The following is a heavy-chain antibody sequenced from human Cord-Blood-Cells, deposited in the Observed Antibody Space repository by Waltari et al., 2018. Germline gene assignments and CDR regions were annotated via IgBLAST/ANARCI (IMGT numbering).Heavy chain of an antibody. CDR2: IKHSGST. D-gene: IGHD4-17*01. CDR1: GGSFSGYY. V-gene: IGHV4-34*01. J-gene: IGHJ4*02. Sequence: QVQLQQWGAGLLQPSATLSPTCALYGGSFSGYYWSWIRQPPGKGLEWNGEIKHSGSTNSNPYVKSRVTRSIITSKNQFSLKLRSVTAADAAVYYVASPTWETTVTTNEARWGQGTLVTVSS. CDR3: ASPTWETTVTTNEAR.